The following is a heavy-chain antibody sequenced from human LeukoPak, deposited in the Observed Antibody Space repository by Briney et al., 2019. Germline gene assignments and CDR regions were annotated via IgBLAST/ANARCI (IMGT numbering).Heavy chain of an antibody. Sequence: SETLPLTCTVSGGSISSNRYYWGWIRQPPGKGLEWIGNIHYSGSTYYNPSLETRVTISEDTSKNQFSLKLSSVTAADTAVYYCARFHRNYGMDVWGQGTTVTVSS. V-gene: IGHV4-39*07. J-gene: IGHJ6*02. CDR1: GGSISSNRYY. CDR2: IHYSGST. CDR3: ARFHRNYGMDV.